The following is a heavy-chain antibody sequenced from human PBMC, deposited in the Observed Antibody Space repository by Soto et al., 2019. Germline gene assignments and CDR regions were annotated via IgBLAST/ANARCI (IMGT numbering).Heavy chain of an antibody. J-gene: IGHJ5*02. D-gene: IGHD6-13*01. V-gene: IGHV3-74*01. CDR1: GFIFSNYY. Sequence: EVQLVESGGGLVQPGGSLRLSCAVSGFIFSNYYMQWVRQGPGKGLVYVARIDFDGRSTVHADSVKGRFTISRDNAKNTLYLQMNSLGAEDTGVYYCARGGSTSWLRALDLWGQGTLVTVSS. CDR3: ARGGSTSWLRALDL. CDR2: IDFDGRST.